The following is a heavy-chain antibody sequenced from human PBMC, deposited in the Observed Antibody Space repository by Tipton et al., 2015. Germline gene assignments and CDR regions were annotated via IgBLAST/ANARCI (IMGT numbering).Heavy chain of an antibody. CDR3: ARVWEGGFDYEAAFDY. J-gene: IGHJ4*02. CDR1: GFAFDDYA. D-gene: IGHD5-12*01. CDR2: ITWNSGNI. Sequence: SLRLSCAASGFAFDDYAMHWVRQVPGKGLEWVSGITWNSGNIGYADSVKGRFTISRDNAKNLFYLQMNSLRVEDTAVYFCARVWEGGFDYEAAFDYWGRGTLVIVSS. V-gene: IGHV3-9*01.